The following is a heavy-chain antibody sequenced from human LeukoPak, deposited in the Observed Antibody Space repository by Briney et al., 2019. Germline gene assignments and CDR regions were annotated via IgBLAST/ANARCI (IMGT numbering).Heavy chain of an antibody. CDR2: ISSSGGNT. D-gene: IGHD3-22*01. V-gene: IGHV3-23*01. CDR3: AKDGHYDSSGFTLQY. Sequence: GGSLRLSCAASGFTFSTYAITWVRQAPGKGLEWVSTISSSGGNTYYADSVKGRFTISRGNSKNTLYLQMNSLRAEDTAVYYCAKDGHYDSSGFTLQYWGQGTLVTVSS. CDR1: GFTFSTYA. J-gene: IGHJ1*01.